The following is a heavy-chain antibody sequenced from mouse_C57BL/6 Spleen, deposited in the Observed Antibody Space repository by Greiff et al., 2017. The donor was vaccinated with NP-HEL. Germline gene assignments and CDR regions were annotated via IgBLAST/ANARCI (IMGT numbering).Heavy chain of an antibody. CDR1: GFTFSNYW. Sequence: EVKLMESGGGLVQPGGSMKLSCVASGFTFSNYWMNWVRQSPEKGLEWVAQIRLKSDNYATHYAESVKGRFTISRDDSKSSVYLQMNNLRAEDTGIYYCTEGSGYFDYWGQGTTLTVSS. CDR3: TEGSGYFDY. J-gene: IGHJ2*01. V-gene: IGHV6-3*01. CDR2: IRLKSDNYAT. D-gene: IGHD1-1*01.